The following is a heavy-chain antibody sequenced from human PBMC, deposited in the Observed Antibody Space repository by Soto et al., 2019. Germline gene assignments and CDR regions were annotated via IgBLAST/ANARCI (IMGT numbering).Heavy chain of an antibody. D-gene: IGHD3-10*01. CDR2: VYTSDYT. CDR1: GASIRSYY. J-gene: IGHJ6*02. Sequence: PSETLSLTCSVSGASIRSYYWHWIRQPPGKGLEWIGYVYTSDYTRYSSSLKSRVTISVDTSKSQFYLRLNSVTAADTAVYYCANSAGHHWEFFYYNGMDVGGQGTTVTVSS. V-gene: IGHV4-59*03. CDR3: ANSAGHHWEFFYYNGMDV.